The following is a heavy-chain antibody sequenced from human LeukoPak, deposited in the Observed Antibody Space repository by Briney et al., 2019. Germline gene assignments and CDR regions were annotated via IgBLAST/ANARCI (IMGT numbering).Heavy chain of an antibody. J-gene: IGHJ4*02. Sequence: GGSLRLSCAASGFTFSSYAMGWGRQAPGKGLEWVSAIGGRGTITYYADSVKRRFTITKDNSKNTLDLQMHRLRAEDTAVYYCAKDDDYVEYGYYFDFWGQGTLVTVSS. D-gene: IGHD4-17*01. CDR3: AKDDDYVEYGYYFDF. CDR1: GFTFSSYA. CDR2: IGGRGTIT. V-gene: IGHV3-23*01.